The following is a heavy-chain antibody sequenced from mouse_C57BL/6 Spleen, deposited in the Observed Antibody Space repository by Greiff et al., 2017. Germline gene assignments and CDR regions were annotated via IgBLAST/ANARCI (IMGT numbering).Heavy chain of an antibody. J-gene: IGHJ3*01. CDR3: ARSGAWFAY. Sequence: VQLKQSGPELVKPGASVKISCKASGYSFTGYYMNWVTQSPEKSLEWIGEINPSTGGTTYNQKFKAKATLTVDKSSSTAYMQLKSLTSEDSAVYYCARSGAWFAYWGQGTLVTVSA. CDR1: GYSFTGYY. CDR2: INPSTGGT. V-gene: IGHV1-42*01. D-gene: IGHD1-1*02.